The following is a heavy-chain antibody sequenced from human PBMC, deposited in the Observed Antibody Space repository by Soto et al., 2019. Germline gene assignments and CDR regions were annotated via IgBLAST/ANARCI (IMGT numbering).Heavy chain of an antibody. V-gene: IGHV4-39*01. D-gene: IGHD2-2*02. CDR3: ARMVSRCSSTSCYTHYYYYGMDV. CDR2: IYYSGST. Sequence: SETLSLTCTVSGGSISSSSYYWGWIRQPPGKGLEWIGSIYYSGSTYYNPSLKSRVTISVDTSKNQFSLKLSPVTAADTAVYYCARMVSRCSSTSCYTHYYYYGMDVWGQGTTVTVSS. CDR1: GGSISSSSYY. J-gene: IGHJ6*02.